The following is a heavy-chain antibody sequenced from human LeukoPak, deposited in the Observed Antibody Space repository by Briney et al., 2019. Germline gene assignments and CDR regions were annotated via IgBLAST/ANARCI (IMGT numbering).Heavy chain of an antibody. D-gene: IGHD6-13*01. J-gene: IGHJ4*02. CDR1: GFTFSRYA. CDR3: VKLRSGTIAAGNY. Sequence: GGSLRLSCAASGFTFSRYAMSWVRQAPGKGLEWVSALGVSVSGYGGSTYYADSVKGRFTISRDDSKNTLYLQMDSLRAEDTAVYYCVKLRSGTIAAGNYWGQGTLVTVSS. V-gene: IGHV3-23*01. CDR2: LGVSVSGYGGST.